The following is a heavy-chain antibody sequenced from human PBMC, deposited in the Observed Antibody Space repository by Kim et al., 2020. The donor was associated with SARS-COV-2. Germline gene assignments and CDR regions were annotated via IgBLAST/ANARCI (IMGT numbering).Heavy chain of an antibody. CDR1: GFTFSSYS. D-gene: IGHD3-3*01. V-gene: IGHV3-21*01. J-gene: IGHJ6*03. CDR2: ISSSSSYI. Sequence: GGSLRLSCAASGFTFSSYSMNWVRQAPGKGLEWVSSISSSSSYIYYADSVKGRFTISRDNAKNSLYLQMNSLRAEDTAVYYCARGGYDFWRDYYYYYYMDVCGKGTTVTVSS. CDR3: ARGGYDFWRDYYYYYYMDV.